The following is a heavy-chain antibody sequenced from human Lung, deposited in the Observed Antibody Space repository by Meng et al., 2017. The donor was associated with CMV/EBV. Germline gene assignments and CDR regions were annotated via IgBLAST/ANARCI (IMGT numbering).Heavy chain of an antibody. CDR1: GFPLNNPNVG. D-gene: IGHD4-11*01. J-gene: IGHJ4*02. Sequence: SGFPLNNPNVGVGWIRQPPRNALEWLALIYWDDDKRYNSSLKSRLTITKDTSKNQVVLTLANLDPLDTATYYCARRPTVAEGVYYFDYWGQGTLVTVSS. CDR3: ARRPTVAEGVYYFDY. V-gene: IGHV2-5*02. CDR2: IYWDDDK.